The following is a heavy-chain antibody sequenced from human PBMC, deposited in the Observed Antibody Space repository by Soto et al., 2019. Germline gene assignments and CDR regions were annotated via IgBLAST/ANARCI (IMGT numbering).Heavy chain of an antibody. CDR2: ISYSVNNK. J-gene: IGHJ4*02. Sequence: PGGSLRLSCAASGCTFSYYAMHWVRQAPGKWLEWVALISYSVNNKYYAYSVKGRCTISRDNPENTPSLQMNSLGPEDTAIYYCGRTPETSGYYYYFDSWCQGXLVTVYS. CDR3: GRTPETSGYYYYFDS. CDR1: GCTFSYYA. D-gene: IGHD3-22*01. V-gene: IGHV3-30-3*01.